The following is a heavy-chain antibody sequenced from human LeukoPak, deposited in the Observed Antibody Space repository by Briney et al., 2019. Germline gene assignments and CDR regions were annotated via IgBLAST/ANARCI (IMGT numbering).Heavy chain of an antibody. Sequence: GASVKVSCKASGGTFSSYAISWVRQAPGQGLEWMGGIIPIFGTANYAQKFQGRVTITADESTSTAYMELSSLRSEDTAVYYCASCYPARYQLLSSYYGMDVWGQGTTVTVS. CDR2: IIPIFGTA. CDR3: ASCYPARYQLLSSYYGMDV. CDR1: GGTFSSYA. D-gene: IGHD2-2*01. V-gene: IGHV1-69*13. J-gene: IGHJ6*02.